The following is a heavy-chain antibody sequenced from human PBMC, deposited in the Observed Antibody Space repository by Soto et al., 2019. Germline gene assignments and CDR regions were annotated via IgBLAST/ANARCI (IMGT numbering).Heavy chain of an antibody. CDR1: GGTFSSYA. CDR2: IIPIFGTA. J-gene: IGHJ5*02. D-gene: IGHD2-2*01. CDR3: ARQIVVVPEPIWEMYNRFDP. V-gene: IGHV1-69*13. Sequence: SVKVSCKASGGTFSSYAISWVRQAPGQGLEWMGGIIPIFGTANYAQKFQGRVTITADESTSTAYMELSSLRSEDKAVYYCARQIVVVPEPIWEMYNRFDPWG.